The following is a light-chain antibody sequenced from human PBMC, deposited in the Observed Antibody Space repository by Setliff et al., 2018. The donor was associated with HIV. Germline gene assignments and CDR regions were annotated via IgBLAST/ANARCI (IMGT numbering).Light chain of an antibody. CDR2: DAS. CDR1: SSDVGGYIY. CDR3: SSFTSSSTYV. V-gene: IGLV2-14*01. J-gene: IGLJ1*01. Sequence: QSVLTQPASVSGSPGQSITISCTGTSSDVGGYIYVSWYQQHPGKAPKLMIYDASKRPSGVSNRFSGSKSGNTASLTISGLQTEDEAEYCCSSFTSSSTYVFGIGTKATVL.